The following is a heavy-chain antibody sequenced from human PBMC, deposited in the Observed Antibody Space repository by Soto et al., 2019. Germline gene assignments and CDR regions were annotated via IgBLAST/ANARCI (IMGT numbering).Heavy chain of an antibody. Sequence: QLQLQESGSGLVKPSQTLSLTCAVSGGSISSGGYSWSWIRQPPGKGLEWIGYIYHSGSTYYYPSLNRPVTTAVDRSKNQLSLELSSVTVADTAVYYCARERAFCSGGSCSVFDIWGQGTMVTVSS. CDR3: ARERAFCSGGSCSVFDI. D-gene: IGHD2-15*01. CDR2: IYHSGST. CDR1: GGSISSGGYS. V-gene: IGHV4-30-2*01. J-gene: IGHJ3*02.